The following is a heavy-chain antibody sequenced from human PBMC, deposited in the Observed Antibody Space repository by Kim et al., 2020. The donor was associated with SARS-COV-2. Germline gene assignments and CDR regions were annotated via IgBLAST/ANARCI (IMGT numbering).Heavy chain of an antibody. CDR3: ARDPRRYYFDY. D-gene: IGHD3-10*01. Sequence: GGSLRLSCAASGFTVSSNYMSWVRQAPGKGLEWVSVIYSGGSTYYADSVKGRFTISRDNSKNTLYLQMNSLRAEDTAVYYCARDPRRYYFDYWGQGTLVTVSS. J-gene: IGHJ4*02. V-gene: IGHV3-53*01. CDR2: IYSGGST. CDR1: GFTVSSNY.